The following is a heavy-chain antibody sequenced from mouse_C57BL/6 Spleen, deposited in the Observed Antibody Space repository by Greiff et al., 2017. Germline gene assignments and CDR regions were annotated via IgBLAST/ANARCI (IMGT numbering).Heavy chain of an antibody. CDR2: ISSGGDYI. V-gene: IGHV5-9-1*02. Sequence: EVQRVESGEGLVKPVGSLKLSCAASGFTFSSYAMSWVRQTPEKRLEWVAYISSGGDYIYYADTVKGRFTISRDNARNTLYLQMSSLKSEDTAMYYCTPSYYSKGGFAYWGQGTLVTVSA. J-gene: IGHJ3*01. D-gene: IGHD2-5*01. CDR1: GFTFSSYA. CDR3: TPSYYSKGGFAY.